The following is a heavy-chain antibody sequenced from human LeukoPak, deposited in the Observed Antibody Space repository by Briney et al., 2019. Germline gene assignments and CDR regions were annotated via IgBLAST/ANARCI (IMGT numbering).Heavy chain of an antibody. J-gene: IGHJ5*02. CDR2: IKQDGSEK. V-gene: IGHV3-7*01. CDR3: ARGIIVVVAATSNWFDP. D-gene: IGHD2-15*01. CDR1: GFTFSSYW. Sequence: GGSLRLSCAASGFTFSSYWMGWVRQAPGKGLEWVANIKQDGSEKYYVDSVKGRFTISRDNAKNSLYLQMNSLRAEDTAIYYCARGIIVVVAATSNWFDPWGQGTLVTVSS.